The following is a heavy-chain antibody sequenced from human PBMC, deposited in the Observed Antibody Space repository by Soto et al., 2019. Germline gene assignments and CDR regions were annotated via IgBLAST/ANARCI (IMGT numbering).Heavy chain of an antibody. CDR2: VYYTGST. D-gene: IGHD6-19*01. J-gene: IGHJ4*02. CDR1: GGSISGSY. V-gene: IGHV4-59*01. CDR3: ARSVAVPGAHIDY. Sequence: SETLSLTCSASGGSISGSYWSWIRQSPGKGLEWLGYVYYTGSTNYSPSLRSRVSISVDTSKNEFSLRLSSVAAADTAVYFCARSVAVPGAHIDYWGQGTQVTASS.